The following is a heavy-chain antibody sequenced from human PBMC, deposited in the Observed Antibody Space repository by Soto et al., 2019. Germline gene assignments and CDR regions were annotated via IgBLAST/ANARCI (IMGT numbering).Heavy chain of an antibody. J-gene: IGHJ5*02. CDR3: AKDVSSRRWFDT. V-gene: IGHV4-4*07. D-gene: IGHD3-16*01. CDR1: GASIRSYH. CDR2: MQHTGNT. Sequence: PSETLSLTCAVSGASIRSYHWSWIRQPAGKGLEWIGRMQHTGNTNYNPSLKSRVTMSVDTSKNQISLKMTSVTAADTAVYFCAKDVSSRRWFDTWGQGILVTVSS.